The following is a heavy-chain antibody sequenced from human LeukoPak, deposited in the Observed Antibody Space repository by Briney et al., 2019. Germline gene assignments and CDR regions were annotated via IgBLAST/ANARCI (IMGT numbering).Heavy chain of an antibody. Sequence: ASVKVSCKASGYTFTSYYMHWVRQAPGQGLEWMGIINPSGGSTSYARKFQGRVTMTRDTSTSTIYMELSSLRSEDTAVYYCASCLYYYYGMDVWGQGTTVTVSS. CDR3: ASCLYYYYGMDV. CDR2: INPSGGST. CDR1: GYTFTSYY. J-gene: IGHJ6*02. V-gene: IGHV1-46*01.